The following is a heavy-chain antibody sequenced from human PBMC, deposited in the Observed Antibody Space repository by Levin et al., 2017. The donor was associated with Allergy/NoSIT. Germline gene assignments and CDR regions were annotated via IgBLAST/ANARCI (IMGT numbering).Heavy chain of an antibody. D-gene: IGHD4-11*01. CDR1: GYTFTGYY. CDR2: INPNSGGT. V-gene: IGHV1-2*06. J-gene: IGHJ4*02. CDR3: ARDFSYSNSRFGY. Sequence: ASVKVSCKASGYTFTGYYMHWVRQAPGQGLEWMGRINPNSGGTNYAQKFQGRVTMTRDTSISTAYMELSRLRSDDTAVYYCARDFSYSNSRFGYWGQGTLVTVSS.